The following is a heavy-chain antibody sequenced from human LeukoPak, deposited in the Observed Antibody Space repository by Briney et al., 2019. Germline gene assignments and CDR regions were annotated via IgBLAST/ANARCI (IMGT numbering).Heavy chain of an antibody. CDR2: MNPNSGNT. CDR1: GYTFTIYG. Sequence: ASVKVSCKASGYTFTIYGISWVRQAPGQGLEWMGWMNPNSGNTGYAQKFQGRVTMTRNTSISTAYMELSSLRSEDTAVYYCARVKLGAGYYYYGMDVWGQGTTVTVSS. J-gene: IGHJ6*02. D-gene: IGHD3-16*01. V-gene: IGHV1-8*02. CDR3: ARVKLGAGYYYYGMDV.